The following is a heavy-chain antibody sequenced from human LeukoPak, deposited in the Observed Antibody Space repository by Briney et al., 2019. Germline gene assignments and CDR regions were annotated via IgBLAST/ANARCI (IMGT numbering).Heavy chain of an antibody. J-gene: IGHJ4*02. V-gene: IGHV4-39*01. Sequence: SETLSLTCTVSGGSISSSSYYWGWIRQPPGKGLEWIGSIYYSGSTYHNPSLKSRVSTSVDTSKNQFSLKLSSATAADTAVYYCATHSSSYSYFDYWGQGTLVTVSS. D-gene: IGHD3-22*01. CDR1: GGSISSSSYY. CDR3: ATHSSSYSYFDY. CDR2: IYYSGST.